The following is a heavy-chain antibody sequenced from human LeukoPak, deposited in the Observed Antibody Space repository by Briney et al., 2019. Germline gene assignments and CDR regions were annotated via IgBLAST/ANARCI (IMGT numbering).Heavy chain of an antibody. CDR1: QYSFSDYA. V-gene: IGHV1-69*13. D-gene: IGHD5-18*01. J-gene: IGHJ4*02. CDR2: IIPIFGTA. Sequence: GASVKVSCKASQYSFSDYAIHWVRQAPGQGLEWMGGIIPIFGTANYAQKFQGRVTITADESTSTAYMELSSLRSEDTAVYYCARGFGYSYGSFDYWGQRTLVTVSS. CDR3: ARGFGYSYGSFDY.